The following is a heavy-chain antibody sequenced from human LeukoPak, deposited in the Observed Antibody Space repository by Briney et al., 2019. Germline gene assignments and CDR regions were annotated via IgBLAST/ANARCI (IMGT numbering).Heavy chain of an antibody. Sequence: SETLSLTCTVSDSSISSYYWSWIRQPPGKGLEWIACISYSGSTKYNPSLKSRVTISVDTSKNQLSLKLSSVTAADTAVYYCAREPGFDSSGYLNWFDPWGQGTLVTVSS. D-gene: IGHD3-22*01. CDR1: DSSISSYY. CDR2: ISYSGST. J-gene: IGHJ5*02. V-gene: IGHV4-59*01. CDR3: AREPGFDSSGYLNWFDP.